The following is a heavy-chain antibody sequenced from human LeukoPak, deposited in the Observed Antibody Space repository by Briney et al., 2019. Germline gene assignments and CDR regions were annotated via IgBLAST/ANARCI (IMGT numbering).Heavy chain of an antibody. CDR1: GFTFSSYW. Sequence: GGSLRLTCAASGFTFSSYWMHWVRQAPGKGLVWVSRIKSDGSSTSYADPVKGRFTISRDNAKNTLYLQVNSLRAEDTAVYYCARDRGDYFDYWGQGTLVTVSS. CDR3: ARDRGDYFDY. D-gene: IGHD3-10*01. V-gene: IGHV3-74*01. J-gene: IGHJ4*02. CDR2: IKSDGSST.